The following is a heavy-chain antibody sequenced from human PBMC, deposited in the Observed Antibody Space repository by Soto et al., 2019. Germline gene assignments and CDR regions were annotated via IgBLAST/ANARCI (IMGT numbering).Heavy chain of an antibody. Sequence: AGSRSLSCAASGFTFSSYEMNWVRQAPGKGLEWVSYISNSGNAIYYADSVKGRFTISRDNARNSLYLQMNSLRAEDTAVYYCASRHDYWGQGTLVTVAS. CDR2: ISNSGNAI. V-gene: IGHV3-48*03. CDR3: ASRHDY. J-gene: IGHJ4*02. CDR1: GFTFSSYE.